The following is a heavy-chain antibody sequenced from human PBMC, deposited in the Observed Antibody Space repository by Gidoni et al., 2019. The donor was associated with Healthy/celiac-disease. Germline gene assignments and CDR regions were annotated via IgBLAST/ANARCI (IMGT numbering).Heavy chain of an antibody. CDR3: AKDLYVTTLPESFDY. J-gene: IGHJ4*02. CDR1: GFPFSSYA. Sequence: EVQLLESGGGLVQPGWSLRLSCAASGFPFSSYAMSWVRQAPGKGLEWVAAISGSGGSTYDADSVKGRFTISRDNAKNTLYLQMNSLRAEDTAVYYCAKDLYVTTLPESFDYWGQGTLVTVSS. CDR2: ISGSGGST. V-gene: IGHV3-23*01. D-gene: IGHD4-17*01.